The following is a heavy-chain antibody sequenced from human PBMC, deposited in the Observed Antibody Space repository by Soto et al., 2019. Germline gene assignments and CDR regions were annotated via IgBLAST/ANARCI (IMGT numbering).Heavy chain of an antibody. CDR2: ISGSGGST. Sequence: GGSLRLSCAASGFTLSSYAMSWVRQAPGKGLEWVSAISGSGGSTYYADSVKGRFTISRDNSKNTLYLQMNSLRAEDTAVYYCAKFRPQFLLYGMDVWGQGTKVTVSS. CDR1: GFTLSSYA. J-gene: IGHJ6*02. V-gene: IGHV3-23*01. CDR3: AKFRPQFLLYGMDV. D-gene: IGHD2-15*01.